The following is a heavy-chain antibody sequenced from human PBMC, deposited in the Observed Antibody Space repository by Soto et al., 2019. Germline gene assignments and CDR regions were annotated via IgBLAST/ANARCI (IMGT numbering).Heavy chain of an antibody. CDR2: ISGSGGST. CDR3: AKTSPGYGGYVAGEGGGGWFDP. V-gene: IGHV3-23*01. CDR1: GFTFSSYA. Sequence: EVQLLESGGGLVQPGGSLRLSCAASGFTFSSYAMSWVRQAPGKGLEWVSAISGSGGSTYYADSVKGRFTISRDNSKNPLYLQMNSRRAEDTAVYYCAKTSPGYGGYVAGEGGGGWFDPWGQGTLVTVSS. D-gene: IGHD5-12*01. J-gene: IGHJ5*02.